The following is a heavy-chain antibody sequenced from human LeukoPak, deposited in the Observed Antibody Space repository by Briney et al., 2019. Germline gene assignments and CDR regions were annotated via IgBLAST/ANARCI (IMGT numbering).Heavy chain of an antibody. CDR1: GGSISSYY. J-gene: IGHJ5*02. CDR3: ARGGSPNGYDFWSGYQRDTNWFDP. V-gene: IGHV4-59*12. CDR2: IYYSGST. D-gene: IGHD3-3*01. Sequence: PSETLSLTCTVCGGSISSYYWSWIRQPPGKGLEGLGYIYYSGSTNYNPSLKSRVNISVDTSKNQFSLKLSSVTAADTAVYYCARGGSPNGYDFWSGYQRDTNWFDPWGQGTLVTVSS.